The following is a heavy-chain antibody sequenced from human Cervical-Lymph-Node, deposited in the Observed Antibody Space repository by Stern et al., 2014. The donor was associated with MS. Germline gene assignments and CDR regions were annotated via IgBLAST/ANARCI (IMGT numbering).Heavy chain of an antibody. CDR2: IVPGVGST. V-gene: IGHV1-46*04. CDR3: ARSGLGGAVGS. CDR1: GYTFTRYD. J-gene: IGHJ5*02. D-gene: IGHD3-10*01. Sequence: QVQLVESEAEVRKPGASVKVSCKTSGYTFTRYDIHWVRQAPGQGLEWMGLIVPGVGSTTYAQTWRGRVSMTRDTSATTVYMELSSLRSEDTAVYYCARSGLGGAVGSWGQGTLVTVSA.